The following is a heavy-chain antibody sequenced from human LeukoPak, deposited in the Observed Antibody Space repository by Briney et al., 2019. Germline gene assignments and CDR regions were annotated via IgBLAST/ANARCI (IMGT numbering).Heavy chain of an antibody. Sequence: SETLSLTCTVSSGSISTYYWSWIRQPPGKGLEWIGNIYYTGSTYYNASLQSRVTISIDMSKNQFSLRLSSVTAADTAMYYCVKSGGYGLIDYWGQGTLVTVSS. J-gene: IGHJ4*02. V-gene: IGHV4-59*04. D-gene: IGHD6-19*01. CDR1: SGSISTYY. CDR2: IYYTGST. CDR3: VKSGGYGLIDY.